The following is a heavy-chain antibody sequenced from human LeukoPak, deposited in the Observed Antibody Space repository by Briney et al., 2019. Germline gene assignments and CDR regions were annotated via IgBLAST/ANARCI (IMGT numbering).Heavy chain of an antibody. Sequence: PGGSLRLSCAASGFTFSSYWMSWVRQAPGKGLEWVANIKQDGSEKYYVDSVKGRFTISRDNAKNSPYLQMNSLRAEDTAVYYCARSREAWDSSGYHFDYWGQGTLVTVSS. CDR1: GFTFSSYW. V-gene: IGHV3-7*01. D-gene: IGHD3-22*01. J-gene: IGHJ4*02. CDR2: IKQDGSEK. CDR3: ARSREAWDSSGYHFDY.